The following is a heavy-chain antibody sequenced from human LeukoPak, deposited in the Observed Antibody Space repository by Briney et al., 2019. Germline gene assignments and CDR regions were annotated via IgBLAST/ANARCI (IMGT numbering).Heavy chain of an antibody. CDR1: GITFSGYA. J-gene: IGHJ4*02. D-gene: IGHD2-2*01. V-gene: IGHV3-23*01. CDR2: IVGSGGST. Sequence: QPGGSLRLSCAASGITFSGYAMSWVRQAPGKGLEWVSAIVGSGGSTYYADSVKGRFTISRDNSKNTLYLQMNSLRAEDTAVYYCAKDAYQLPGEVDYWGQGTLVTVSS. CDR3: AKDAYQLPGEVDY.